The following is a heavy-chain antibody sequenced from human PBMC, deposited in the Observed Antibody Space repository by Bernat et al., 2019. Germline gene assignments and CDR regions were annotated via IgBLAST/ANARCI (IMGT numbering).Heavy chain of an antibody. Sequence: QVQLQESGPGLVKPSETLSLTCTVSGGSISSYYWSWIRQPPGKGLEWIGYIYYSGRTNYNPSLKSRVTISVDTSKNQFSLKLSSVTAADTAVYYCARDDLNYGEWIEYGMDVWGQGTTVTVSS. CDR1: GGSISSYY. CDR3: ARDDLNYGEWIEYGMDV. D-gene: IGHD3-16*01. V-gene: IGHV4-59*01. J-gene: IGHJ6*02. CDR2: IYYSGRT.